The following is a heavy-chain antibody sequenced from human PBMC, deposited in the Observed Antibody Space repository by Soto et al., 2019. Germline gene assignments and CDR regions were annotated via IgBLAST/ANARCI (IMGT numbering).Heavy chain of an antibody. CDR2: IIPIFGTA. V-gene: IGHV1-69*01. J-gene: IGHJ5*02. D-gene: IGHD5-18*01. Sequence: QVQLVQSGAEVKKSGSSVKVSCKASGGTFSSYAISWVRQAPGQGLEWMGGIIPIFGTANYAQKFQGRVTITADESTSTAYMELSSLRSEDTAVYYCARAADTAMVPGWFDPWGQGTLVTVSS. CDR1: GGTFSSYA. CDR3: ARAADTAMVPGWFDP.